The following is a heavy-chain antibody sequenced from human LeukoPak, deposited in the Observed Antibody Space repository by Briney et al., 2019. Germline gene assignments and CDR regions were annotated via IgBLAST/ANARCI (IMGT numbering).Heavy chain of an antibody. CDR3: AKCRVETYSSGWCNWLDP. CDR1: GFTFNTYA. J-gene: IGHJ5*02. D-gene: IGHD6-19*01. CDR2: IKSDGKT. Sequence: GGSLRLSCAASGFTFNTYAMSWVRQAPGMGLEWVSAIKSDGKTHYADSVKGRFTISRDNSKNTLSLQMNSLRAEDTALYYCAKCRVETYSSGWCNWLDPGGQGTQVTVSS. V-gene: IGHV3-23*01.